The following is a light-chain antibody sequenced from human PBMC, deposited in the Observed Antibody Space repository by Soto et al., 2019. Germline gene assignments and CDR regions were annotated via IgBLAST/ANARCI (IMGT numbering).Light chain of an antibody. V-gene: IGKV3-20*01. CDR3: HQYGSAPALT. Sequence: EIVLTQSPGTLSLFPGERATLSCRASQSISRSYLAWYQQNPDEAPRLLIYAASSTATGIPDRFSGAGSATDFTLTLSRLEPEDFAVYYCHQYGSAPALTFGQGTKVESK. CDR2: AAS. J-gene: IGKJ1*01. CDR1: QSISRSY.